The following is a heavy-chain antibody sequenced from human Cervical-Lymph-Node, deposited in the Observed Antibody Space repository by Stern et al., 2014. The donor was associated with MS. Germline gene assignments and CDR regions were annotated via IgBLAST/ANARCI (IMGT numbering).Heavy chain of an antibody. CDR1: GGTFSRYG. J-gene: IGHJ4*02. D-gene: IGHD1-1*01. V-gene: IGHV1-69*01. CDR2: TIPVVGTA. Sequence: VQLLESGAEVRKPGSSVKVSCKASGGTFSRYGISWVRPAPGQGLEWMGGTIPVVGTADYAEQFQGRVTITADGSTSTAYMELSSLTSADTAVYYCARGPYNRDFFEYWGQGTLVTVSS. CDR3: ARGPYNRDFFEY.